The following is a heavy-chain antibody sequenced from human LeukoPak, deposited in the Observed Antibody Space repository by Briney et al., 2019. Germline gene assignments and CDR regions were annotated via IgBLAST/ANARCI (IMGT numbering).Heavy chain of an antibody. CDR1: GFTFSSYSSYA. Sequence: QAGGSLRLSCAASGFTFSSYSSYAMSWVRQAPGKGLEWVSSISGSGADTYYADSVKGRFTISRDNSQNTVYLQMNGLRAEDTAVYYCAKDAQRGFDYSNSLEKWGQGTLVIVSS. V-gene: IGHV3-23*01. J-gene: IGHJ4*02. CDR3: AKDAQRGFDYSNSLEK. CDR2: ISGSGADT. D-gene: IGHD4-11*01.